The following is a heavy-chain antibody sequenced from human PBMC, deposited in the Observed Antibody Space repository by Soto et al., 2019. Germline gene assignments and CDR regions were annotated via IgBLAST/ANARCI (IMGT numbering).Heavy chain of an antibody. CDR2: IKSDGNER. CDR1: GFTFSIYS. V-gene: IGHV3-7*04. Sequence: EVQLVESGGGLVHPGVSLRLSCAGSGFTFSIYSMSWVRQAPGKGPEWVANIKSDGNERYYVDSVRGRFTISRDNAKNSLSLQMDSLRAEDTAVYSCARHNWWHFDWGQGTLVTVSS. J-gene: IGHJ4*02. D-gene: IGHD1-1*01. CDR3: ARHNWWHFD.